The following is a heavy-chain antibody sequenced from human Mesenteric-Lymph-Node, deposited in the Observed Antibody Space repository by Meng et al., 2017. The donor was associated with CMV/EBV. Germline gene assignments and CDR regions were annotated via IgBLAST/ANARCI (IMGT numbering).Heavy chain of an antibody. Sequence: SGGCVSSDSYYWTWIRQPPGKGLEWVGYVYHSGSTNYNPSLKSRVTISVDTSKNQFSLRLSSVTAADTAVYYCARALYNWNDRAFDYWGQGTLVTVSS. V-gene: IGHV4-61*01. CDR1: GGCVSSDSYY. D-gene: IGHD1-1*01. J-gene: IGHJ4*02. CDR2: VYHSGST. CDR3: ARALYNWNDRAFDY.